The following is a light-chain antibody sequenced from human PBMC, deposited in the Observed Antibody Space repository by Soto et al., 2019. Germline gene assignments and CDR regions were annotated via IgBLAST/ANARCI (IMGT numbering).Light chain of an antibody. CDR2: SDS. V-gene: IGLV3-21*04. CDR3: QVWDSSSDHYV. Sequence: SYELTQPPSVSVAPGETARITWGGNNIGSKSVHWYQQKPGQAPVLVISSDSDRPSGIPERFSGFNSGNTATLTISRVEAGDEADYYCQVWDSSSDHYVFGTGTKLTVL. J-gene: IGLJ1*01. CDR1: NIGSKS.